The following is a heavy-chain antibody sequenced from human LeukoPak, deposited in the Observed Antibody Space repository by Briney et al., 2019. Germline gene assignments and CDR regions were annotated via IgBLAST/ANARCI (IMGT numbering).Heavy chain of an antibody. V-gene: IGHV3-66*01. J-gene: IGHJ6*03. CDR3: ARVETQRGYSFDLSYYMDV. D-gene: IGHD5-18*01. CDR2: IYSGRST. Sequence: GGSLRLSCAASGFTFSNYAMSWVRQAPGKGLEWVSIIYSGRSTNYADSVKGRFTISRDNSKNTLYLQMNSLRAEDTAVYYCARVETQRGYSFDLSYYMDVWGKGTTVTISS. CDR1: GFTFSNYA.